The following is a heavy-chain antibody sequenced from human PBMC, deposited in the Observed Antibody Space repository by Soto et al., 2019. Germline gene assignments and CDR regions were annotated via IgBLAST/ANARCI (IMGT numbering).Heavy chain of an antibody. CDR3: ATDSNYDVSNSF. CDR1: GGTLNNYA. V-gene: IGHV1-69*13. Sequence: SVKVSCKASGGTLNNYAINWVRQAPGQGLEWMGGILPVSAPPDYAQKFQGRVSITADHSTSTVYMELSRLKSDDTAVYFCATDSNYDVSNSFWGQGTMVTVYS. J-gene: IGHJ4*02. D-gene: IGHD3-3*01. CDR2: ILPVSAPP.